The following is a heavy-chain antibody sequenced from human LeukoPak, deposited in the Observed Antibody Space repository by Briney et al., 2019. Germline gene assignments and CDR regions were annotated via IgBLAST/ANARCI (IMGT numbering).Heavy chain of an antibody. CDR2: IYYSGST. D-gene: IGHD6-19*01. CDR1: GGSVSSGSFF. Sequence: SQTLSLTCTVSGGSVSSGSFFWRWIRQPPGKGLEWIGSIYYSGSTYYNPSLKSRVTISVDTSKNQFSLKLSSVTAADTAVYYCARDSSSGWHANWGQGTLVTVSS. CDR3: ARDSSSGWHAN. V-gene: IGHV4-39*07. J-gene: IGHJ4*02.